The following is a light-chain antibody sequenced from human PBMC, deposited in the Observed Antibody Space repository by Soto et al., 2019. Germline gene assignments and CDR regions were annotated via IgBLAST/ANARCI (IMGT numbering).Light chain of an antibody. CDR2: DVD. CDR1: SSDIGGTDY. CDR3: TSYTTSNALAL. Sequence: QSALTQPASVAGSPGQSITISCTGTSSDIGGTDYVSWYQQHPNTAPKLVIYDVDNRPSGVSDRFSGSKSGNTASLTISALQAEDEADYFCTSYTTSNALALFGGGTKVTVL. V-gene: IGLV2-14*03. J-gene: IGLJ2*01.